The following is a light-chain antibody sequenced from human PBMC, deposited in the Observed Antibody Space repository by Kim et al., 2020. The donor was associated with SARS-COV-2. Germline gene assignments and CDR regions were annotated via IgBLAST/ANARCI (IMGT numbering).Light chain of an antibody. CDR3: QAWDSSTVV. J-gene: IGLJ2*01. V-gene: IGLV3-1*01. Sequence: SVSPGQTARITCSGDKLGDKYAFWYQQKPGQSPVLVMYQHNKRPSGISERFSGSNSGNTAILTISGTRAMDEADYYCQAWDSSTVVFGGGTKVTVL. CDR2: QHN. CDR1: KLGDKY.